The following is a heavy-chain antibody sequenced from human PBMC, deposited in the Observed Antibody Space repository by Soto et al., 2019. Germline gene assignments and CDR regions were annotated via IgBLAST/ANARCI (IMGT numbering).Heavy chain of an antibody. CDR3: VSSRVLYECLLNH. CDR2: IRSKPNGYAT. CDR1: GLMFSGSA. J-gene: IGHJ4*02. V-gene: IGHV3-73*02. Sequence: EVQLVESGGGLVQPGGSLKLSCATSGLMFSGSAMHWVRQAAGKGLEWVGRIRSKPNGYATVYAASVKGRFTISREDSKNRAYWEMDSLKTEDTAVYVGVSSRVLYECLLNHWGQGPLVPVPA. D-gene: IGHD3-3*01.